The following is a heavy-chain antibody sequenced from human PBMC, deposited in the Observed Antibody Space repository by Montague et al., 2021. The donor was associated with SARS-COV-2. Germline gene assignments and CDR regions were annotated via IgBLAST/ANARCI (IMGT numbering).Heavy chain of an antibody. CDR2: INTSGST. D-gene: IGHD4-23*01. J-gene: IGHJ4*02. Sequence: SETLSLTCAVYGGSFSGYHWTWIRQSPGKGLEWIGEINTSGSTNYNPSLKSRITISGDTSKSQFSLKLSSVTAADTGVYYCARWDPQTLTLIGLRGKSASDYWGQGTLVTVSS. CDR3: ARWDPQTLTLIGLRGKSASDY. V-gene: IGHV4-34*01. CDR1: GGSFSGYH.